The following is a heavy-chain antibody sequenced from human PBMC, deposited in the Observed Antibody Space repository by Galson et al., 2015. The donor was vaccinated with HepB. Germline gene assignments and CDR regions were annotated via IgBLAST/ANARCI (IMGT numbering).Heavy chain of an antibody. D-gene: IGHD1-26*01. J-gene: IGHJ4*02. CDR1: GFTFSTYS. CDR3: ARDLQTYSGSYYFAY. Sequence: SLRLSCAASGFTFSTYSMNWVRQAPGKGLEWVSSISSGSSYIYYADSVKGRFTISRDNAKNSLHLQMNSLRAEDTAVYYCARDLQTYSGSYYFAYWGQGTLVTVSS. V-gene: IGHV3-21*01. CDR2: ISSGSSYI.